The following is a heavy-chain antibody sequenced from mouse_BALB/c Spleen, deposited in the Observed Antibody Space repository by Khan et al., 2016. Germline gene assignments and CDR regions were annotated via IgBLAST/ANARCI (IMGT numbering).Heavy chain of an antibody. V-gene: IGHV3-1*02. CDR2: IHYSGGT. Sequence: EVKLLESGPDLVKPSQSLSLTCTVTGYSITSGYSWHWIRQFPGNKLEWMGYIHYSGGTKYIPSLKSRISITRDTSKNQFFLQLNSVTPEDTATYYGTGSHGYYSMDYWGRGTSISVSS. J-gene: IGHJ4*01. CDR3: TGSHGYYSMDY. CDR1: GYSITSGYS.